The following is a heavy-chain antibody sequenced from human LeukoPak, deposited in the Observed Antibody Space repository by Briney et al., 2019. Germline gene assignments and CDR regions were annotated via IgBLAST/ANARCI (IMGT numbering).Heavy chain of an antibody. CDR2: ISASGGDT. J-gene: IGHJ5*02. V-gene: IGHV3-23*01. CDR3: AKDVRRCNGACT. CDR1: GFSFSTYS. D-gene: IGHD2-8*01. Sequence: PGGSLRLSCAASGFSFSTYSFSWVRQAPGKGLEWVSGISASGGDTFYADSVKGQFTISRDNSKNTLSLQMNSLRVEDTAIYYCAKDVRRCNGACTWGQGTLVTVSS.